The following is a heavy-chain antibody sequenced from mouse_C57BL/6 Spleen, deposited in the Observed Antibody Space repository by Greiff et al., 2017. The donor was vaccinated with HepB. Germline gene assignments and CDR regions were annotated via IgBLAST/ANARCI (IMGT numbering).Heavy chain of an antibody. V-gene: IGHV1-7*01. J-gene: IGHJ3*01. CDR1: GYTFTSYW. CDR3: ARDDYDVGAWFAY. Sequence: VQLQQSGAELAKPGASVKLSCKASGYTFTSYWMHWVKQRPGQGLEWIGYIYPSSGYTKYNQKFKDKATLTADRSSSTAYMQLSSLTYEDSAVYYCARDDYDVGAWFAYWGQGTLVTVSA. D-gene: IGHD2-4*01. CDR2: IYPSSGYT.